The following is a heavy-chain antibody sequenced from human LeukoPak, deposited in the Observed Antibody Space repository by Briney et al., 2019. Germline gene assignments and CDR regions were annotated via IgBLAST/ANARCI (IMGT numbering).Heavy chain of an antibody. V-gene: IGHV3-9*03. CDR3: ARGSSWCDATNAFDI. CDR1: GFTFDDYA. J-gene: IGHJ3*02. CDR2: ISWNSGSI. D-gene: IGHD6-13*01. Sequence: PGRSLRLSCAASGFTFDDYAMHWVRQAPGKGLEWVSGISWNSGSIGYADSVKGRFTISRDNAKNSLYLQMNSLRAEDMALYYCARGSSWCDATNAFDIWGQGTMVTVSS.